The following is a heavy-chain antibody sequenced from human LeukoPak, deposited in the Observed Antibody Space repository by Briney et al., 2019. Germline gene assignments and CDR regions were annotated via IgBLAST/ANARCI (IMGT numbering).Heavy chain of an antibody. CDR3: AKGQRVDYGDYSFDR. CDR2: VNWNSGTI. J-gene: IGHJ4*02. V-gene: IGHV3-9*01. D-gene: IGHD4-17*01. CDR1: GFILHDYS. Sequence: GRSLRLSCAASGFILHDYSMHWVRQAPGKGLEWVSGVNWNSGTIGYTDSVKGRFTLSRDNARNSLFLQMNSLRPEDTAFYYCAKGQRVDYGDYSFDRWGQGTLVTVSP.